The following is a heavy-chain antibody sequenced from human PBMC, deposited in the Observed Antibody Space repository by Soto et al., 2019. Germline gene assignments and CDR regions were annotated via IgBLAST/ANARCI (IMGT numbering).Heavy chain of an antibody. Sequence: PSETLSLTCAVYGGSFSGYYWTWLRQPPGKGLEWIGYFFSSGSTNYNPSHKSRITISVDTSKNQFSLRLSSVTAADTAIYYCASIRGYSGWFDPCGQGIPVTVSS. V-gene: IGHV4-59*01. D-gene: IGHD5-18*01. CDR1: GGSFSGYY. CDR3: ASIRGYSGWFDP. CDR2: FFSSGST. J-gene: IGHJ5*02.